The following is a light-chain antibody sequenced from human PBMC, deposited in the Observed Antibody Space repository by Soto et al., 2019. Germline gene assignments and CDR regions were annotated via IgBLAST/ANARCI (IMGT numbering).Light chain of an antibody. Sequence: QSVLTQPPSASGTPGQRVTISCSGSSSNIGSNTVSWYQQLPGTAPKLLIYSNNQRPSGVPDRFSGSKSGTSASLAISGLQSEDEADYYCAPWDDSLNGWVFGGGTKVTVL. J-gene: IGLJ3*02. CDR1: SSNIGSNT. CDR3: APWDDSLNGWV. CDR2: SNN. V-gene: IGLV1-44*01.